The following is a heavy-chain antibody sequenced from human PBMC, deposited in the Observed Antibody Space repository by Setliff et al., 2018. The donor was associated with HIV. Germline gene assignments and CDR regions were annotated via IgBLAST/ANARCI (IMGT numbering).Heavy chain of an antibody. J-gene: IGHJ6*03. CDR3: ARVVATLNYYYYYYMDV. D-gene: IGHD5-12*01. CDR2: INDSGST. CDR1: GYSISSGYY. Sequence: SETLSLTCTVSGYSISSGYYWGWIRQPPGKGLEWIGEINDSGSTNYNPSLKSRVTISVDTSKNQFSLKLSSVTAADTAVYYCARVVATLNYYYYYYMDVWGKGTTVTVSS. V-gene: IGHV4-38-2*02.